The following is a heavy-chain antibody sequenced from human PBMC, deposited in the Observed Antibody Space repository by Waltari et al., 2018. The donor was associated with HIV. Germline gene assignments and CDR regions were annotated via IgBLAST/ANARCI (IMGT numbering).Heavy chain of an antibody. J-gene: IGHJ4*02. CDR3: ARHSGIDCSSTSCFKRPFDY. Sequence: QLQLQQSGPGLVKPSETLSLTCTVSGGSISSSRYYWVCIRQPPGKGLEWIGSIHYSGNTFYNSSLKSRVAISIDTSKNQFSLTLSSVTAADTAVYFCARHSGIDCSSTSCFKRPFDYWGQGSLVTVSS. D-gene: IGHD2-2*01. V-gene: IGHV4-39*01. CDR1: GGSISSSRYY. CDR2: IHYSGNT.